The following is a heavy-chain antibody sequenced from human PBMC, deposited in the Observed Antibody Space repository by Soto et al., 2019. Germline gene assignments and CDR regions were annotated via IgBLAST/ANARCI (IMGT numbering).Heavy chain of an antibody. CDR1: GFTFSSYS. J-gene: IGHJ6*02. CDR3: ARRLLVGDYYYGMDV. D-gene: IGHD2-21*02. Sequence: EVQLVESGGGLVKPGGSLRLSCAASGFTFSSYSMNWVRQAPGKGLEWVSSISSSSSYIYYADSVKGRFTISRDNAKNSLYLQMNSLRAEDTAVYYCARRLLVGDYYYGMDVWGQGTTVTVSS. CDR2: ISSSSSYI. V-gene: IGHV3-21*01.